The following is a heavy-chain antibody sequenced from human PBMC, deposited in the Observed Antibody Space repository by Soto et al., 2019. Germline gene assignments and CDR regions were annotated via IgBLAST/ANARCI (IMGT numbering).Heavy chain of an antibody. D-gene: IGHD2-2*01. Sequence: SVKVSCKASGGTFSSCAISWVRQAPGQGLEWMGGIIPIFGTANYAQKFQGRVTITADKSTSTAYMELSSLRSEDTAVYYCARDPIVVVPATTIPNGYYYYYYGMDVWGQGTTVTV. CDR2: IIPIFGTA. J-gene: IGHJ6*02. CDR3: ARDPIVVVPATTIPNGYYYYYYGMDV. CDR1: GGTFSSCA. V-gene: IGHV1-69*06.